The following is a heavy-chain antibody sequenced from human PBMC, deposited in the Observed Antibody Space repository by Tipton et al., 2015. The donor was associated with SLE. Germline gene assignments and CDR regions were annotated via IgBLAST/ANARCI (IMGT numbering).Heavy chain of an antibody. CDR1: GGSISTDTYY. J-gene: IGHJ5*01. CDR2: IDYVGST. Sequence: GLVKPSETLSLTCSVSGGSISTDTYYWGWIRQPPGKGLEWIGNIDYVGSTFYNPSLKSRVTISVDTSKSQFSLDLYSATAADTAVYFCARRSPYSSTWFDYWGQGALVTVSS. V-gene: IGHV4-39*07. D-gene: IGHD6-13*01. CDR3: ARRSPYSSTWFDY.